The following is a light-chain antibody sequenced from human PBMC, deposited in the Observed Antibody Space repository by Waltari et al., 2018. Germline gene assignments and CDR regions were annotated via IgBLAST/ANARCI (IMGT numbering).Light chain of an antibody. Sequence: EVVLTQSPDTLSLSPGERATLSCRASQSVISNYLAWYQQRPGQAPRLLIYDAIRRNTGIPDKYSGSGSGTDFTLTISRLEPEDFAVYYCQQYGDSPYTFGQGTKVEIK. J-gene: IGKJ2*01. CDR3: QQYGDSPYT. CDR1: QSVISNY. V-gene: IGKV3-20*01. CDR2: DAI.